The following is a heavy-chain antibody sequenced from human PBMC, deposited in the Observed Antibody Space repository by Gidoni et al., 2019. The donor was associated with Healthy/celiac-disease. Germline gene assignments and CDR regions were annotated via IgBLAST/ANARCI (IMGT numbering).Heavy chain of an antibody. J-gene: IGHJ4*02. V-gene: IGHV4-39*01. Sequence: QLQLQESGPGLVKPSETLSLTCTVSGGSISSSSYYWGWIRQPPGKGLEWMGSIYYSGRTYYTPSLKSRVTISVDTSKNQFSLKLSSVTAADTAVYYCARLGYGSGEWDYWGQGTLVTVSS. CDR2: IYYSGRT. CDR1: GGSISSSSYY. CDR3: ARLGYGSGEWDY. D-gene: IGHD3-10*01.